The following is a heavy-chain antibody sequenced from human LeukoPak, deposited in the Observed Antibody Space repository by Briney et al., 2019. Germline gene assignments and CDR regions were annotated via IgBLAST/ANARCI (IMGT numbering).Heavy chain of an antibody. J-gene: IGHJ4*02. V-gene: IGHV4-4*07. CDR3: ARVDIRTAFFDY. D-gene: IGHD5-12*01. CDR1: GRSINSYY. CDR2: IYSSGST. Sequence: SETLSLTCTVSGRSINSYYWSWIRQPAGKGLEWIGRIYSSGSTGYNPSLKSRVTMSLDTSKNQFPLNLSSVTAADTAVYYCARVDIRTAFFDYWGQGTLVTVSS.